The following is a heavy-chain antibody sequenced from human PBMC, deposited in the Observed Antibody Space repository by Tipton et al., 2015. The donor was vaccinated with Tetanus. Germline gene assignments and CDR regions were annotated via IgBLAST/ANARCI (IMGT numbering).Heavy chain of an antibody. V-gene: IGHV3-21*01. CDR1: GFTFSHYS. CDR3: ARASSLYSSTLPDY. CDR2: ISSSSKYI. J-gene: IGHJ4*02. Sequence: GSLRLSCAASGFTFSHYSMNWVRQAPGKGLEWVSSISSSSKYIYYADSVKGRFTISRDSSRNMLFLQMSSLAQEDTAVYYCARASSLYSSTLPDYWGQGTLVTVSS. D-gene: IGHD2-2*01.